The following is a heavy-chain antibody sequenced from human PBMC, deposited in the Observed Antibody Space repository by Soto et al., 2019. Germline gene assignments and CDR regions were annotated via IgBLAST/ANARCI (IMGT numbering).Heavy chain of an antibody. D-gene: IGHD6-13*01. CDR3: ARHVGVPGTRGFDY. CDR1: GVSVSETYW. CDR2: ISHRGTP. V-gene: IGHV4-4*02. Sequence: QVHLQESGPGLVEPSETLSLTCAVSGVSVSETYWWSWVRQPPGKGLEWIGEISHRGTPHYNASRRSRVSMSTDTSRNQISLTLMSVTAADSASYFCARHVGVPGTRGFDYWGQGTLVTVSS. J-gene: IGHJ4*02.